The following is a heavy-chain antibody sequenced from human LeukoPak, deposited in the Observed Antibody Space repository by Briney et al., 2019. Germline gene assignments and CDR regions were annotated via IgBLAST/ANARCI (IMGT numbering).Heavy chain of an antibody. D-gene: IGHD4-11*01. CDR3: ARGGGNDYKYNAFDI. V-gene: IGHV3-48*03. Sequence: GGSLRLSSAASGFTFSSHEMNWVRQAPGKGLECVSYISSSGSSKYYADSVKGRFTISRDKAKNSLYLQMNSLRAEDTAVYYCARGGGNDYKYNAFDIWGQGTMVTVSS. J-gene: IGHJ3*02. CDR2: ISSSGSSK. CDR1: GFTFSSHE.